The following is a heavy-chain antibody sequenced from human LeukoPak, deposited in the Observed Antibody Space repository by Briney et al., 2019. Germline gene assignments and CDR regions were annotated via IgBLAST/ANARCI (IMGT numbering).Heavy chain of an antibody. CDR2: IYHSGST. CDR3: ARVVIAAADP. Sequence: SETLSLTCTVSGGSISSGGYYWSWIRQPPGKGLEWIGYIYHSGSTYYNPSLKSRVTISVDRSKNQFSLKLSSVTAADTAVYYCARVVIAAADPWGQGTLVTVSS. V-gene: IGHV4-30-2*01. CDR1: GGSISSGGYY. J-gene: IGHJ5*02. D-gene: IGHD6-13*01.